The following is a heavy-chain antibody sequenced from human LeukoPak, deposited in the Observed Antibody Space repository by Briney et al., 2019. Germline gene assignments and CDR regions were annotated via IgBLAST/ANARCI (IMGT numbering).Heavy chain of an antibody. J-gene: IGHJ4*02. V-gene: IGHV3-7*01. D-gene: IGHD6-6*01. CDR3: ARGGFEYSSSSDYFDY. CDR2: IKQDGSEK. CDR1: GFTFSSYW. Sequence: GGSLRLSCAASGFTFSSYWISWVRQAPGKGLEWVANIKQDGSEKYYVDSVKGRFTISRDNAKNSLYLQMNSLRAEDTAVYYCARGGFEYSSSSDYFDYWGQGTLVTVSS.